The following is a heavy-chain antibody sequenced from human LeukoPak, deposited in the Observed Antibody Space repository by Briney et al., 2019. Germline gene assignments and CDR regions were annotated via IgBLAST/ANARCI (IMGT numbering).Heavy chain of an antibody. CDR1: GGSLSSYY. V-gene: IGHV4-4*07. Sequence: SETLSLTCTVSGGSLSSYYWSWIRQPAGKGLEWIGRIYISGSTNYNPSLKSRVTMSVDTSKNQFSLKLSSVTAADTAVYYCASYDSSGYNWFDPWGQGTLVTVSS. CDR2: IYISGST. J-gene: IGHJ5*02. D-gene: IGHD3-22*01. CDR3: ASYDSSGYNWFDP.